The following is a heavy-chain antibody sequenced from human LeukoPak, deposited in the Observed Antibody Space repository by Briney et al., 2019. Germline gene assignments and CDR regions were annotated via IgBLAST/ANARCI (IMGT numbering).Heavy chain of an antibody. Sequence: SETLSLTCSLSGDTLSTYYWNWIRQTPGRGLEWIGHISLGNTEYNPSLKSRVTISVDTSKNEFYLRLSSVTAADTALYFCARDKRHSYGKYFDPWSQGTLVSVSS. D-gene: IGHD5-18*01. CDR2: ISLGNT. V-gene: IGHV4-59*12. CDR1: GDTLSTYY. J-gene: IGHJ4*02. CDR3: ARDKRHSYGKYFDP.